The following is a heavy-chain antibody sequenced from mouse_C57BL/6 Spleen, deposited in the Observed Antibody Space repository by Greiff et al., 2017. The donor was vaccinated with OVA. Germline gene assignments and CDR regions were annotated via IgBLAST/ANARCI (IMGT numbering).Heavy chain of an antibody. J-gene: IGHJ3*01. CDR3: ARAYDYDGEFAY. V-gene: IGHV1-81*01. CDR1: GYTFTSYG. Sequence: VQLVESGAELARPGASVKLSCKASGYTFTSYGISWVKQRTGQGLEWIGEIYPRSGNTYYNEKFKGKATLTADKSSSTAYMELRSLTSEDSAVYFCARAYDYDGEFAYWGQGTLVTVSA. CDR2: IYPRSGNT. D-gene: IGHD2-4*01.